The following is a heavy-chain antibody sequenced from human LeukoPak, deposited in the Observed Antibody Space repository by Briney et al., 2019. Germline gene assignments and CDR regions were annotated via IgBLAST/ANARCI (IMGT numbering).Heavy chain of an antibody. Sequence: GGSLRLSCVASGFTFSRFGMHWVRQSPGKGLEWVAFISYDGSKKYYADSVNGRFTISRDNSKNTLYLQMNSLRAEDTAVYYCARTVYSGSYYFDYWGQGTLVTVSS. CDR2: ISYDGSKK. J-gene: IGHJ4*02. CDR3: ARTVYSGSYYFDY. V-gene: IGHV3-30*03. CDR1: GFTFSRFG. D-gene: IGHD1-26*01.